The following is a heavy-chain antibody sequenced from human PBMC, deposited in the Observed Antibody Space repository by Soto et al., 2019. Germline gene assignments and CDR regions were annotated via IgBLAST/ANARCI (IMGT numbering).Heavy chain of an antibody. J-gene: IGHJ6*02. D-gene: IGHD3-3*01. V-gene: IGHV1-69*13. CDR1: GGTFSSYA. CDR2: IIPIFGTA. Sequence: GASVKVSCKASGGTFSSYAISWVRQAPGQGLEWMGGIIPIFGTANYAQKFQGRVTITADESTSTAYMELSSLRSEDTAVYYCARAQNTIPDGYYYYGMDVWGQGTTVTVSS. CDR3: ARAQNTIPDGYYYYGMDV.